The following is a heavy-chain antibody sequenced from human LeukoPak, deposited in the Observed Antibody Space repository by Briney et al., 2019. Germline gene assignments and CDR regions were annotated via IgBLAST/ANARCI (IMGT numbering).Heavy chain of an antibody. J-gene: IGHJ4*02. Sequence: PGGSLGLSCAASGFTFSDHIMNWVRQLPGKRLEWVAYVSGSGSTVYYADSVKGRFTISRDNSKNTLYLQMNSLRAEDTAVYYCARDEILGYSYGCFDYWGQGTLVTVSS. V-gene: IGHV3-48*01. CDR3: ARDEILGYSYGCFDY. CDR2: VSGSGSTV. D-gene: IGHD5-18*01. CDR1: GFTFSDHI.